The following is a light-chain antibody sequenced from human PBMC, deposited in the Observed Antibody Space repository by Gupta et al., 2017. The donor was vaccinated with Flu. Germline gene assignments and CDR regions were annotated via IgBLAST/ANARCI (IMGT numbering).Light chain of an antibody. CDR3: QQYHNLPPYT. J-gene: IGKJ2*01. V-gene: IGKV1-33*01. Sequence: DIQMTQSQSFLSASVGDRVTITCQASQGIRKSVNWFQQKPGKAPKLLIYDASNLKTGVPSRVSGSGSGRDFTVTISSLQPEDIATYYCQQYHNLPPYTLGQGTK. CDR1: QGIRKS. CDR2: DAS.